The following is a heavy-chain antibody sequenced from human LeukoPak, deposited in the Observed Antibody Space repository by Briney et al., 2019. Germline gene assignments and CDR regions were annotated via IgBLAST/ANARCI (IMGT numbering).Heavy chain of an antibody. CDR2: IYGDDDD. J-gene: IGHJ4*02. CDR1: GFSLNTGGVG. CDR3: AHTDLIQMAIAFDY. D-gene: IGHD2-8*01. Sequence: SGPTLVKPTQTLTLTCTFSGFSLNTGGVGVGWIRQPPGKALEWLALIYGDDDDRYNASLKSRLTITKDTSKNQVVLTMTNMDPVDTATYYCAHTDLIQMAIAFDYRGQGILVTVSS. V-gene: IGHV2-5*02.